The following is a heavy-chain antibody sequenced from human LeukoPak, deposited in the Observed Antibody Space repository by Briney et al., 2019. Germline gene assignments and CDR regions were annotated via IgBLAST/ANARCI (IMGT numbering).Heavy chain of an antibody. V-gene: IGHV3-23*01. CDR2: ISGSGGTT. J-gene: IGHJ4*02. Sequence: PGGSLRLSCAASGFTFSSYAMSWVRQAPGKGLEWVSAISGSGGTTYYADSVKGRFTISRDNSKNTLYLQMNSLRAEDTAVYYCAKDPWILTERTGYYFDYWGQGTLVTVSS. CDR1: GFTFSSYA. CDR3: AKDPWILTERTGYYFDY. D-gene: IGHD3-9*01.